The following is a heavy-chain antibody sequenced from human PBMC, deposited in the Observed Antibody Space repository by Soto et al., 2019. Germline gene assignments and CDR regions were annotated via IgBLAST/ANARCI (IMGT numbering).Heavy chain of an antibody. Sequence: SETLSLTCTVSGGSVSSGSYYWSWIRQPPGKGLEWIGYIYYSGSTNYNPSLKSRVTISVDTSKNQFSLKLSSVTAADTAVYYCARYLLAYCGGDCYYYSGMDVWGQGTTVTVSS. D-gene: IGHD2-21*02. J-gene: IGHJ6*02. CDR2: IYYSGST. CDR1: GGSVSSGSYY. CDR3: ARYLLAYCGGDCYYYSGMDV. V-gene: IGHV4-61*01.